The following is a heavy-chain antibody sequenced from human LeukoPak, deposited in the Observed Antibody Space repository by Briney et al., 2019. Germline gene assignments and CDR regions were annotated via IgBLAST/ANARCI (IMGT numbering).Heavy chain of an antibody. CDR3: ARYGSAVHDYGDYVAEDY. CDR1: GYTFTSYD. V-gene: IGHV1-8*01. D-gene: IGHD4-17*01. CDR2: MNPNSGNT. J-gene: IGHJ4*02. Sequence: ASVKASCKASGYTFTSYDINWVRQATGQGLEWMGWMNPNSGNTGYAQKFQGRVTMTRNTSISTAYMELSSLRSEDTAVYYCARYGSAVHDYGDYVAEDYWGQGTLVTVSS.